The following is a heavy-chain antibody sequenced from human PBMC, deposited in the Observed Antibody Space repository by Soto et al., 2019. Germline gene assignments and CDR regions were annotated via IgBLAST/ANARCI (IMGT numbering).Heavy chain of an antibody. CDR2: IYCSGGT. CDR3: ARVAASRSCDNMYA. D-gene: IGHD6-19*01. Sequence: PSETLSLTCTVSGGSISSFYWSWIRQPPGKGLEWIGYIYCSGGTNYNPSLKSRVTISVXTXXXXLXLXLXXXTAAXTAVYYCARVAASRSCDNMYAWGQGTTVTVSS. CDR1: GGSISSFY. V-gene: IGHV4-59*01. J-gene: IGHJ6*02.